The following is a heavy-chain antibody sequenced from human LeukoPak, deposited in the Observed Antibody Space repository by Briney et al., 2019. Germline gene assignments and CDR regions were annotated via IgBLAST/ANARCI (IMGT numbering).Heavy chain of an antibody. CDR3: ARGRRGSSGPWSWYLDL. V-gene: IGHV1-8*01. D-gene: IGHD3-22*01. J-gene: IGHJ2*01. CDR1: GFTLTNFD. Sequence: ASVKVSCKAPGFTLTNFDINWVRQATGQGPEWMGWMNSNTGNTGYAQEFQGRVTMTRDTSIGTAYMELTNLRSEDTAVYYCARGRRGSSGPWSWYLDLWGRGTLVTASS. CDR2: MNSNTGNT.